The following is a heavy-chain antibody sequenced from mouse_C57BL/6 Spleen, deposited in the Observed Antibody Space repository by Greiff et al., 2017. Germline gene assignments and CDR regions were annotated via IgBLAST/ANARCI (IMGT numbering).Heavy chain of an antibody. V-gene: IGHV1-54*01. CDR3: ARITAVVGAY. Sequence: VQLQQSGAELVRPGTSVKVSCKASGYAFTNYLIEWVKQRPGQGLEWIGVINPGSGGTNYTEKFKGKATLTADKSSSTAYMQRSSLTSEDSAVYICARITAVVGAYWGQGTLVTVSA. CDR1: GYAFTNYL. J-gene: IGHJ3*01. CDR2: INPGSGGT. D-gene: IGHD1-1*01.